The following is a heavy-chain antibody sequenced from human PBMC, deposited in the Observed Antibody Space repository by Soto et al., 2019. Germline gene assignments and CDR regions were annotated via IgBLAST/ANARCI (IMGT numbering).Heavy chain of an antibody. CDR1: GFTVTNKY. D-gene: IGHD4-17*01. CDR3: ARVDYADYGWYFAL. CDR2: IYSGGAT. J-gene: IGHJ2*01. V-gene: IGHV3-53*01. Sequence: EVQLVESGGGLIQPGGSLRLSCAASGFTVTNKYMTWVRQAPGKGLEWVSLIYSGGATSYADSVKGRFTISRGNSEGIRYRQMNRLRAEDTAVYYCARVDYADYGWYFALWGRGTLVTVS.